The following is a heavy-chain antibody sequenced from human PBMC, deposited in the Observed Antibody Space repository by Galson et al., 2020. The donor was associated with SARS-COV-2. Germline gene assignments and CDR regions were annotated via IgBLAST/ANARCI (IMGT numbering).Heavy chain of an antibody. CDR1: GFTFSSYA. CDR2: ISYDGSNK. CDR3: AREGITFGGAYFDY. D-gene: IGHD3-16*01. J-gene: IGHJ4*02. Sequence: GESLKISCAASGFTFSSYAMHWVRQAPGKGLEWVAVISYDGSNKCYADSVKGRFTISRDNSKNTLYLQMNSLRAEDTAVYYCAREGITFGGAYFDYWGQGTLVTVSS. V-gene: IGHV3-30*04.